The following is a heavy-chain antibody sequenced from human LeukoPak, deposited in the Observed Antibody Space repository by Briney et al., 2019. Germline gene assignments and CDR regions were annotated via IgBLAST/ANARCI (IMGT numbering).Heavy chain of an antibody. CDR3: ARETSITIFGVVIQGFDY. CDR2: ISAYNGNT. CDR1: GYTFTSYG. D-gene: IGHD3-3*01. V-gene: IGHV1-18*01. J-gene: IGHJ4*02. Sequence: ASVKVSCKASGYTFTSYGISWVRQAPGQGLEWVGWISAYNGNTNYAQKLQGRVTMTTDTSTSTAYMELRSLRSDDTAVYYCARETSITIFGVVIQGFDYWGQGTLVTVSS.